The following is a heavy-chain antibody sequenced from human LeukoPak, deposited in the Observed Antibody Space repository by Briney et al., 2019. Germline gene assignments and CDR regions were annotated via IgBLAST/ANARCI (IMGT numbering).Heavy chain of an antibody. CDR2: ISSSSSYI. V-gene: IGHV3-21*01. D-gene: IGHD6-6*01. CDR1: GFTFSSYS. CDR3: ARDRGRIAARSYYYYMDV. J-gene: IGHJ6*03. Sequence: GGSLRLSCAASGFTFSSYSMNWVRQAPGKGLEWVSSISSSSSYIYYADSVKGRFTISRDNAKNSLYLQMNSLRAEDTAVYYCARDRGRIAARSYYYYMDVWGKGTTVTVSS.